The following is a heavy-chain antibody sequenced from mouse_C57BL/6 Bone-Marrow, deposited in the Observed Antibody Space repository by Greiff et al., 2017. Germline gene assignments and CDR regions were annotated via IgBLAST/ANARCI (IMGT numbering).Heavy chain of an antibody. CDR1: GFSFNTYA. CDR3: VRFLLPGYFDV. D-gene: IGHD1-1*01. CDR2: IRSKSNNYAT. J-gene: IGHJ1*03. Sequence: EVHLVESGGGLVQPKGSLKLSCAASGFSFNTYAMNWVRQAPGKGLEWVARIRSKSNNYATYYADSVKDRFTISRDDSESMLYLQMNNLKTEDTAMYYCVRFLLPGYFDVWGTGTTVTVSS. V-gene: IGHV10-1*01.